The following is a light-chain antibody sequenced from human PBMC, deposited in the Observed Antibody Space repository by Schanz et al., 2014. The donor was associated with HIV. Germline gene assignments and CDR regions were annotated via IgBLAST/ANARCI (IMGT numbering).Light chain of an antibody. CDR1: QTVSSSY. V-gene: IGKV3-20*01. CDR2: GAS. Sequence: EIVLTQSPGTLSLSPGERVTLSCRASQTVSSSYLAWYQQKRDQPPRLLIYGASSRATGISDRFSGSGSGTDFTLTISRLEPEDFAVYYCQHYGSSFGPGTKVEI. J-gene: IGKJ3*01. CDR3: QHYGSS.